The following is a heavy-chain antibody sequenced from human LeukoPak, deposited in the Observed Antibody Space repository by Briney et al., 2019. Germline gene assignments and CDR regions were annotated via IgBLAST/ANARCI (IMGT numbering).Heavy chain of an antibody. CDR1: GFTFSSYG. CDR2: ISYDGSNK. J-gene: IGHJ4*02. Sequence: GRSLRLSCAASGFTFSSYGMHWVRQAPVKGLEWVAVISYDGSNKYYADSVKGRFTISRDNSKNTLYLQVNSLRAEDTAVYYCAKSGVNYDSSGYYEFWGQGTLVTVSS. CDR3: AKSGVNYDSSGYYEF. D-gene: IGHD3-22*01. V-gene: IGHV3-30*18.